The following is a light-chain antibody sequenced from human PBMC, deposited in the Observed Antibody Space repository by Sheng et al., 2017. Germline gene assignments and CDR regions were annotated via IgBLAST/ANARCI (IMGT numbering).Light chain of an antibody. Sequence: QSALTQPASVSGSPGQSITISCTGTTSDVGNYDLVSWYRQYPGKAPKLILYEVTKRPSGVSTRFPGSKSGNTASLTISGLQAEDEADYYCCSYVDTSTYIFGTGTTVTVL. CDR3: CSYVDTSTYI. CDR2: EVT. CDR1: TSDVGNYDL. V-gene: IGLV2-23*02. J-gene: IGLJ1*01.